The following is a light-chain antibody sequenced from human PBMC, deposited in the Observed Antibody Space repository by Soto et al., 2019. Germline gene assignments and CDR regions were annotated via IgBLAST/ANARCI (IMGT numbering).Light chain of an antibody. Sequence: LTQPASVSGSPGQSITISCTGTSSDVGGYNYVSWYQQHPGKAPKLMIYEVSNRPSGVSNRFSGSKSGNTASLTISGLQAEDEADYYCSSYTSSSTLYVFGTGTKVTIL. CDR2: EVS. CDR1: SSDVGGYNY. CDR3: SSYTSSSTLYV. J-gene: IGLJ1*01. V-gene: IGLV2-14*01.